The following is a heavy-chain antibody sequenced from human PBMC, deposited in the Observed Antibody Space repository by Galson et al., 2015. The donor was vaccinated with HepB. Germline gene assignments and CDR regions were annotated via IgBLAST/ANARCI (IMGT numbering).Heavy chain of an antibody. J-gene: IGHJ4*01. CDR2: VSTCNGDT. D-gene: IGHD5-24*01. CDR1: GYTFTTYF. Sequence: SVKVSCKASGYTFTTYFINWVRQAPGQGLQWMGRVSTCNGDTQYAQDLQDSVTMTTDTSTNTAYLELGNLRSDDAAVEYCARGGMATSGGPTFDYWGHGTLVTVSS. CDR3: ARGGMATSGGPTFDY. V-gene: IGHV1-18*01.